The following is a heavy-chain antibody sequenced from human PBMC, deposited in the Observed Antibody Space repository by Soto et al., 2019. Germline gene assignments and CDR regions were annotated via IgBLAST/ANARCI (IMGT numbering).Heavy chain of an antibody. D-gene: IGHD4-4*01. V-gene: IGHV3-30*18. CDR2: ISYDGSNK. CDR3: AKDRRTDYNALRSTLIKKYYFDY. Sequence: QVQLVESGGGVVQPGRSLRLSCAASGFTFSSYGMPWVRQAPGKGLEWVAVISYDGSNKYYADAVKGRFTISRDNSKNTLYLQMNSLRAEDTAVYYCAKDRRTDYNALRSTLIKKYYFDYWGQGTLVTVSS. J-gene: IGHJ4*02. CDR1: GFTFSSYG.